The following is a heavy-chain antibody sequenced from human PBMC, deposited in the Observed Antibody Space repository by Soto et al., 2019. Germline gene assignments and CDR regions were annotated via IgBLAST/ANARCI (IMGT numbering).Heavy chain of an antibody. CDR1: GGSISSYY. V-gene: IGHV4-59*08. CDR2: IYYSGST. D-gene: IGHD2-15*01. CDR3: AGRILGYPDY. J-gene: IGHJ4*02. Sequence: SETLSLTCTVSGGSISSYYWSWIRQPPGKGLEWIGYIYYSGSTNYNPSLKSRVTISVDSSKNQFSLKLSSVTAADTAVYYCAGRILGYPDYWGQGTLVTVSS.